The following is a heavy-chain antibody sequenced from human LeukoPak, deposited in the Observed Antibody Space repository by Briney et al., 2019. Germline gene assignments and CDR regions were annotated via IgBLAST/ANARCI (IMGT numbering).Heavy chain of an antibody. J-gene: IGHJ4*02. CDR3: AKDRTYYDFWSGYPTDY. D-gene: IGHD3-3*01. CDR1: GFTFSSYG. CDR2: IRYDGSNK. V-gene: IGHV3-30*02. Sequence: GGSLRLSCAASGFTFSSYGMHWVRQAPGKGLEWVAFIRYDGSNKYYADSVKGRFTISRDNSKNTLYLQMNSLRAEDTAVYYCAKDRTYYDFWSGYPTDYWGQGTLVTVSS.